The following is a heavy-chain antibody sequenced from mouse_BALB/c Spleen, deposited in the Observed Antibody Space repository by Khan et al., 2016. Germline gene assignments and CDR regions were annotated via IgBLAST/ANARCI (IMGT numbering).Heavy chain of an antibody. CDR2: ISYSGGA. Sequence: EVQLQESGPRLVKPSQTLSLTCSVTGDSITGGYWNWIRKFPGNKLDYMGYISYSGGAYYNPSLKSRISITRYTSKNQYYLQLNSVTTEDTATYXCARYRGDWYFDGWGAGTTVTVSS. CDR1: GDSITGGY. V-gene: IGHV3-8*02. CDR3: ARYRGDWYFDG. J-gene: IGHJ1*01.